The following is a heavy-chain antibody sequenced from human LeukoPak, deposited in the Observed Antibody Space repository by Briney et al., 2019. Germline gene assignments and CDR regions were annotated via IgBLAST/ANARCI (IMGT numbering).Heavy chain of an antibody. CDR3: AKDLELLDY. CDR2: IRYDGTNQ. V-gene: IGHV3-30*02. D-gene: IGHD2-21*01. J-gene: IGHJ4*02. CDR1: GFIFSKYG. Sequence: GGSLRLSCAVSGFIFSKYGMHWVRQAPGKGLEWVTFIRYDGTNQFYADSVKGRFTISRDNSKNTLYLQMNSLRAEDTAVYYCAKDLELLDYWGQGTLVTVSS.